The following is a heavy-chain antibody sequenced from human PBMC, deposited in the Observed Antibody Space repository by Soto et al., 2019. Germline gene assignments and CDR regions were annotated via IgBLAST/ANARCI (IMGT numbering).Heavy chain of an antibody. CDR3: ARHDAVGKETDGMDV. J-gene: IGHJ6*02. CDR2: IYYSGST. Sequence: PSETLSLTCTVSGGSISSSSYYWGWIRQPPGKGLEWIGSIYYSGSTYYNLSLKSRVTISVDTSKNQFSLKLSSVTAADTAVYYCARHDAVGKETDGMDVWGQGTTVTVSS. V-gene: IGHV4-39*01. D-gene: IGHD2-15*01. CDR1: GGSISSSSYY.